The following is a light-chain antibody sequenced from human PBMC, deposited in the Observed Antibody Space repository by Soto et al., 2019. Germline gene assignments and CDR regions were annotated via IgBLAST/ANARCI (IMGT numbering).Light chain of an antibody. CDR3: QQYGSSGT. CDR1: QSVAANY. V-gene: IGKV3-20*01. CDR2: GAS. Sequence: EIVRTQSPATLSVSPGERATLSCRASQSVAANYLAWYKQKRGQAPRLLIYGASSRATGIPDRFSGSGSGTDFTLTIRRLEPEDFAVYYCQQYGSSGTFGQGTKLDIK. J-gene: IGKJ1*01.